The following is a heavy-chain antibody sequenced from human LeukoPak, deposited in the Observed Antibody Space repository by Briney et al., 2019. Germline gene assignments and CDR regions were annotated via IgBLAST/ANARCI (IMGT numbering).Heavy chain of an antibody. J-gene: IGHJ5*02. Sequence: SETLSLTCTVSGGSISSYYWSWIRQPPGKGLEWIGYTYYSGSTNYNPSLKSRVTISVDTSKNQFSLKLSSVTAADTAVYYCAREGTYYDFWSGYYTRANWFDPWGQGTLVTVSS. V-gene: IGHV4-59*01. CDR1: GGSISSYY. D-gene: IGHD3-3*01. CDR3: AREGTYYDFWSGYYTRANWFDP. CDR2: TYYSGST.